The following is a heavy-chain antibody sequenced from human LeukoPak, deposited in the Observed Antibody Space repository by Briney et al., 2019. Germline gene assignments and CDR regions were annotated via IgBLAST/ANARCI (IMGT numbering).Heavy chain of an antibody. CDR1: GFTFSSYS. CDR2: ISSSSSYI. V-gene: IGHV3-21*01. Sequence: PGGSLRLSCAASGFTFSSYSMNWVRQAPGKGLEWVSSISSSSSYIYYADSVKGRFTISRDNAKNSLYPQMNSLRAEDTAVYYCASGPMSFDYWGQGTLVTVSS. CDR3: ASGPMSFDY. J-gene: IGHJ4*02.